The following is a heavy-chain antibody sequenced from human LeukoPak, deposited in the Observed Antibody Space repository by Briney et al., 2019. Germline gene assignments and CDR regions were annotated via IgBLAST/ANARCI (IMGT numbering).Heavy chain of an antibody. CDR3: ARGPGAARRNWFDP. D-gene: IGHD6-6*01. J-gene: IGHJ5*02. CDR2: INHSGST. V-gene: IGHV4-34*01. CDR1: GFTFSTYS. Sequence: GSLRLSCAASGFTFSTYSMNWVRQAPGKGLEWIGEINHSGSTNYNPSLKSRVTISVDTSKNQFSLKLSSVTAADTAVYYCARGPGAARRNWFDPWGQGTLVTVSS.